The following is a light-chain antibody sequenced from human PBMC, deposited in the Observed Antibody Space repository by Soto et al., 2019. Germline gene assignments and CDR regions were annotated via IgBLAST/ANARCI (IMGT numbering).Light chain of an antibody. CDR1: QSISGW. Sequence: DIQMTQSPSTLSASVGDRVTITCRASQSISGWLAWYQQIPGKAPKLLIYRASYLESGVPSRFSGSGSGTEFTLTISSLQTDDFATYYCQQYNSFPLTFGGGTKVEIK. CDR2: RAS. J-gene: IGKJ4*01. CDR3: QQYNSFPLT. V-gene: IGKV1-5*03.